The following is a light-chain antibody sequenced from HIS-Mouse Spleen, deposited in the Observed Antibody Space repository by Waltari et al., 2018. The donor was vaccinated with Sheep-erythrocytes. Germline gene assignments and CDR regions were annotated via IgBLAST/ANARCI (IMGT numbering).Light chain of an antibody. CDR3: QAWDSSTAVV. V-gene: IGLV3-1*01. CDR2: QDS. J-gene: IGLJ2*01. CDR1: KLGDKY. Sequence: SYELTQSPSVSVSPEQTASITSSGNKLGDKYPVGYQQKPGQSPVLVIYQDSKRPSGIPERFSGSNSGNTATLTISGTQAMDEADYYCQAWDSSTAVVFGGGTKLTVL.